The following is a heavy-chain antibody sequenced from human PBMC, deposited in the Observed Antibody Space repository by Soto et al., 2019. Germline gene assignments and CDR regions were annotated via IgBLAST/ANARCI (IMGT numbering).Heavy chain of an antibody. CDR3: AHNRNWLQFDQ. D-gene: IGHD5-18*01. J-gene: IGHJ5*02. V-gene: IGHV2-5*02. Sequence: GSGPTLVNPTQTLTLTCTFSGFSLSIGVEGVGWIRQPPGKALEWLALIRGDDDNRYSPFLKSRLTFIKDTSKNQVVLTMANMDPVDTATYYCAHNRNWLQFDQWGQGTLVTVSS. CDR2: IRGDDDN. CDR1: GFSLSIGVEG.